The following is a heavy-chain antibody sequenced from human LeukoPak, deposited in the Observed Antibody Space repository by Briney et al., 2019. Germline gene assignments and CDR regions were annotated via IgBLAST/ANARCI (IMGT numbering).Heavy chain of an antibody. CDR3: ARDLVDTAMGPLGYYYGMDV. CDR2: IKPDGSEK. Sequence: GGSLRLSCAAPGFIFSGYWMSWVRQAPGKGLEWVANIKPDGSEKYYVDSVKGRFTISRDNAKNSLYLQMNSLRAEDTAVYYCARDLVDTAMGPLGYYYGMDVWGQGTTVTVSS. D-gene: IGHD5-18*01. J-gene: IGHJ6*02. V-gene: IGHV3-7*01. CDR1: GFIFSGYW.